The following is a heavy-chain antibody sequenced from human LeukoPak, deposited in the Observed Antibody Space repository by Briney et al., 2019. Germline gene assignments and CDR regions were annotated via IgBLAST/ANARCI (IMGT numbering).Heavy chain of an antibody. CDR3: ARASGSGSVSSPYYFDY. CDR1: GYTFTGYY. CDR2: INPNSGGT. V-gene: IGHV1-2*02. Sequence: ASVKVSCKASGYTFTGYYMHWVRQAPGQGLEWMGWINPNSGGTNYAQKFQGRVTMTRDTSISTAYMELNSLTSEDTAVYYCARASGSGSVSSPYYFDYWGQGTLVTVSS. D-gene: IGHD3-10*01. J-gene: IGHJ4*02.